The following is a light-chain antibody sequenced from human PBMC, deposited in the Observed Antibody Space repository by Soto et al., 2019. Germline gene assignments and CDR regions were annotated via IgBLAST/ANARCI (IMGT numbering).Light chain of an antibody. CDR1: QSVSNN. V-gene: IGKV3-15*01. J-gene: IGKJ2*01. Sequence: EIVMTQSPATLSVSPGERVTLSCRASQSVSNNLAWYQQKPGQAPRLLVYGASTRATGTPARFSGGGSGTEFTLTISSLQSEDFAIYYCQQYNNWPPRYTFGQGTKLEIK. CDR2: GAS. CDR3: QQYNNWPPRYT.